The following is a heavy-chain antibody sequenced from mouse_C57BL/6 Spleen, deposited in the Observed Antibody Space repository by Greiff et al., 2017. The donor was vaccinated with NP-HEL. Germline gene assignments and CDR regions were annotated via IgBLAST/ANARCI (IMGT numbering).Heavy chain of an antibody. V-gene: IGHV1-18*01. D-gene: IGHD2-4*01. Sequence: EVQLQQSGPELVKPGASVKIPCKASGYTFTDYNMDWVKQSHGKSLEWIGDINPNNGGTIYNQKFKGKATSTVDKSSSTAYMELRSLTSEDTAVYYCARRCDYDGGAWFAYWGQGTLVTVSA. CDR2: INPNNGGT. CDR3: ARRCDYDGGAWFAY. J-gene: IGHJ3*01. CDR1: GYTFTDYN.